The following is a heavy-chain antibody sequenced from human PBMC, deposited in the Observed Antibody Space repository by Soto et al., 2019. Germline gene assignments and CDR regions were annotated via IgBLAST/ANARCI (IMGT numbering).Heavy chain of an antibody. CDR1: GFTFSSYG. Sequence: QVQLVESGGGVVQPGRSLRLSCAASGFTFSSYGMHWVRQAPGKGLEWVALVWYDGGNKYYADSVKGRFTISRDNSKNRLYLQINSLRAEDTAVYYGVRAARYSGNAYVYYYGMDVWGQGTRVTVSS. CDR2: VWYDGGNK. V-gene: IGHV3-33*01. CDR3: VRAARYSGNAYVYYYGMDV. D-gene: IGHD5-12*01. J-gene: IGHJ6*01.